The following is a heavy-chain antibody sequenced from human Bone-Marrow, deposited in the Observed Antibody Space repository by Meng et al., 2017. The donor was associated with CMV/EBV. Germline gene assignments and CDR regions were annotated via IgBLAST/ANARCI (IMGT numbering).Heavy chain of an antibody. CDR1: GFTFSGSA. CDR2: ISYDGSNK. J-gene: IGHJ6*02. CDR3: ARDGGEVTGMDV. V-gene: IGHV3-30-3*01. D-gene: IGHD3-10*01. Sequence: GESLKISCAASGFTFSGSAMHWVRQAPGKGLEWVAVISYDGSNKYYADSVKGRFTISRDNSKNTLYLQMNSLRAEDTAVYYCARDGGEVTGMDVWGQGTTVTVSS.